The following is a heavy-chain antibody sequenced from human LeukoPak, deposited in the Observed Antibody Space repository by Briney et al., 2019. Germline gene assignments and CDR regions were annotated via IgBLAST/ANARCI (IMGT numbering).Heavy chain of an antibody. D-gene: IGHD2-2*01. CDR1: GYTLAELS. CDR2: FDPEDGKT. Sequence: ASVTVSRKVSGYTLAELSMHWVRQAPGKGLEWMGGFDPEDGKTIYAQKFQGRVTMTEDTSTDTAYMELSSLKSEDTAVYYCASTPPVLAAIGPTYYYMDVWGKGTTVTVSS. V-gene: IGHV1-24*01. CDR3: ASTPPVLAAIGPTYYYMDV. J-gene: IGHJ6*03.